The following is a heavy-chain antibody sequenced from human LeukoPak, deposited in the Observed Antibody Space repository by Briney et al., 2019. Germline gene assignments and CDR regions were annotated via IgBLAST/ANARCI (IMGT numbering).Heavy chain of an antibody. CDR2: ISSSSSYI. CDR3: ARNYHCGGDCYSGPLDS. CDR1: GFTFSSYS. V-gene: IGHV3-21*04. D-gene: IGHD2-21*02. Sequence: GGSLRLSCAASGFTFSSYSMNWVRQAPGKGLEWVSSISSSSSYIYYADSVKGRFTISRDNAKNSLHLQMNSLRVEDTAVYYCARNYHCGGDCYSGPLDSWGQETLVTVSS. J-gene: IGHJ5*01.